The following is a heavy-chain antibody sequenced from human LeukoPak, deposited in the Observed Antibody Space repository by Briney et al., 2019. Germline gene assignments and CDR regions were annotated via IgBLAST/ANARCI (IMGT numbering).Heavy chain of an antibody. V-gene: IGHV4-59*01. CDR1: GAPLTSYY. J-gene: IGHJ4*02. CDR3: AAFCAGGTCPDY. CDR2: IHYSGGP. Sequence: SETLSLTCTVSGAPLTSYYWTWVRQPPGKGLEWIGNIHYSGGPVYNLSLKSRLTMSLDMSKNQVSLKLSSVTAADTAVYYCAAFCAGGTCPDYWGQGTLVTESS. D-gene: IGHD2-21*01.